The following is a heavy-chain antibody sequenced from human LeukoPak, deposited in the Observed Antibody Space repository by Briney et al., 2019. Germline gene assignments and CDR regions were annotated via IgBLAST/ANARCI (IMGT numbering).Heavy chain of an antibody. CDR3: ARDRHMITFGGANFDY. CDR1: GYTFTSYG. Sequence: ASVKVSCKASGYTFTSYGISWVRQAPGQGLEWMGWICAYNGNTNYAQKLQGRVTMTTDTSTSTAYMELRSLRSDDTAVYYCARDRHMITFGGANFDYWGQGTLVTVSS. CDR2: ICAYNGNT. V-gene: IGHV1-18*01. D-gene: IGHD3-16*01. J-gene: IGHJ4*02.